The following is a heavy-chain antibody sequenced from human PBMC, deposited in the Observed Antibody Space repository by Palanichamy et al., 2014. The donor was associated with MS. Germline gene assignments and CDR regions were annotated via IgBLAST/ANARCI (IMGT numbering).Heavy chain of an antibody. D-gene: IGHD2-15*01. CDR2: IYSGGST. V-gene: IGHV3-53*01. Sequence: EVQLVESGGGLIQPGGSLRLSCAASGFTVSSNYMSWVRQAPGKGLEWVSVIYSGGSTYYADSVKGRFTISRDNSKNTLYLQMNSLRAEDTAVYYCARDLDRYSTAGGYWGQGTLVTVSS. CDR3: ARDLDRYSTAGGY. J-gene: IGHJ4*02. CDR1: GFTVSSNY.